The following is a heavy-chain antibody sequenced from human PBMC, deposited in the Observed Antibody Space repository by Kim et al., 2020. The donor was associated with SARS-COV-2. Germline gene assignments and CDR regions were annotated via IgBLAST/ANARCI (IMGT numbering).Heavy chain of an antibody. CDR2: IYYSGST. J-gene: IGHJ4*02. CDR3: ARVGTDYDILPGFDY. D-gene: IGHD3-9*01. Sequence: SETLSLTCTVSGGSISSGDYYWSWIRQPPGKGLEWIGYIYYSGSTYYNPSLKSRVTISVDTSKNQSSLKLSSVTAADTAVYYCARVGTDYDILPGFDYWGQGTLVTVSS. CDR1: GGSISSGDYY. V-gene: IGHV4-30-4*01.